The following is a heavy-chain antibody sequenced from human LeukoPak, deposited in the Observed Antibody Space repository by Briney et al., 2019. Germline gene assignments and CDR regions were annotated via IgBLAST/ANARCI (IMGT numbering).Heavy chain of an antibody. CDR3: ARDAGGIDI. CDR2: ISSSSSAI. J-gene: IGHJ3*02. Sequence: GGSLRLSCAASGFTFSTYSMNWVRQAPGKGLEWVSYISSSSSAIYYADSVKGRFTISRDNAKNSLYLQMNSLRVEDTAVYYCARDAGGIDIWGQGTMVTVSS. V-gene: IGHV3-48*04. CDR1: GFTFSTYS. D-gene: IGHD1-1*01.